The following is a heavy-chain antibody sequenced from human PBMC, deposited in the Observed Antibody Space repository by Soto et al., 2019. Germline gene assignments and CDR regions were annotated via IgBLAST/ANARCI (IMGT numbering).Heavy chain of an antibody. V-gene: IGHV4-59*01. CDR3: ARDKYCSGGSCRKNWFDP. D-gene: IGHD2-15*01. CDR1: GGSISSSY. CDR2: IYDDGSA. Sequence: PSETLSLTCTVSGGSISSSYWSWIRQPPGKGLEWLAYIYDDGSANYNPSLKSRATISLDMSKNQFSPKLTSVTAADTAVYYCARDKYCSGGSCRKNWFDPWGQGTLVTVSS. J-gene: IGHJ5*02.